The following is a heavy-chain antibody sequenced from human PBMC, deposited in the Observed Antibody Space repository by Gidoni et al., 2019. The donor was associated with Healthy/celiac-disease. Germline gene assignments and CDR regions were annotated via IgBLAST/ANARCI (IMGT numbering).Heavy chain of an antibody. CDR3: ASVAQWPDRSWFDP. D-gene: IGHD6-19*01. CDR2: IIPILGIA. Sequence: QVQLVQSGAEVKKPGSSVKVSCKASGGTFSSSTISWVRQAPGQGLEWMGRIIPILGIANYAQKFQGRVTITADKSTSTAYMELSSLRSEDTAVYYCASVAQWPDRSWFDPWGQGTLVTVSS. J-gene: IGHJ5*02. CDR1: GGTFSSST. V-gene: IGHV1-69*02.